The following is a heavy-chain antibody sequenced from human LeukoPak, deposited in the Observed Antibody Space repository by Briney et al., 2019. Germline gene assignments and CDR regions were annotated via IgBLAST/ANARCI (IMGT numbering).Heavy chain of an antibody. D-gene: IGHD6-13*01. CDR3: ARVGTAEGTLEDY. J-gene: IGHJ4*02. CDR1: GFTCCIYW. V-gene: IGHV3-7*01. Sequence: GGTLRCSCAASGFTCCIYWMSWVRQPPGKGLEGVANIKHDGSEKDYVDSVKGRFTISRDNAKNSLYLQMNSLRAEDTAVSYCARVGTAEGTLEDYWGQGTLVTVSS. CDR2: IKHDGSEK.